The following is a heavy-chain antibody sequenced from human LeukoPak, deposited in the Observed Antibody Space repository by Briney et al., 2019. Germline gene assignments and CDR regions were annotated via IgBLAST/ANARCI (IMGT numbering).Heavy chain of an antibody. CDR2: ISGSGGFT. Sequence: QPGGSLRLSRAASGFTFSTYAMSWVRQAPGKGLEWVSSISGSGGFTYYGDSVKGRFTISRDNAKNSVYLQMNSLRADDTAVFYCASGWNGVSYSSGPYYFDHWGQGSLVTVSS. V-gene: IGHV3-23*01. CDR1: GFTFSTYA. D-gene: IGHD1-26*01. J-gene: IGHJ4*02. CDR3: ASGWNGVSYSSGPYYFDH.